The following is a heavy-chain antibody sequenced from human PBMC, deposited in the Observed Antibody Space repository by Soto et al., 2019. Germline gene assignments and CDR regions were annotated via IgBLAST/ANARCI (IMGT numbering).Heavy chain of an antibody. CDR1: GGSISSYY. CDR3: ARVGSSGYYDPGAFDI. Sequence: SETLSLTCTVSGGSISSYYWSWIRQPPGKGLEWIGYIYYTGSTYYNPSLKSRVTISVDTSKNQFSLKLSSVTAADTAVYYCARVGSSGYYDPGAFDIWGQGTMVTGSS. D-gene: IGHD3-22*01. J-gene: IGHJ3*02. CDR2: IYYTGST. V-gene: IGHV4-59*08.